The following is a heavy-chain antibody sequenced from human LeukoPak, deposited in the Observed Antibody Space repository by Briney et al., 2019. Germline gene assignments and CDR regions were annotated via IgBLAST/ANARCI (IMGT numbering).Heavy chain of an antibody. CDR3: AKSPVSSCRGSFCYPFDY. Sequence: GGSLRLSCAASGFTFSSYGMHWVRQIPGKGLEWVSAISGSDDGTYYADSVKGRFTISRDNSRNTLYLQMNTLRAEDTAVYFCAKSPVSSCRGSFCYPFDYWGQGNLVTVSS. V-gene: IGHV3-23*01. D-gene: IGHD2-15*01. J-gene: IGHJ4*02. CDR2: ISGSDDGT. CDR1: GFTFSSYG.